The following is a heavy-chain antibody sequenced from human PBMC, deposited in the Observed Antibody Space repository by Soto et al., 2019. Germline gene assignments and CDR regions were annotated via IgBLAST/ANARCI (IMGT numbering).Heavy chain of an antibody. V-gene: IGHV1-69*12. Sequence: QVQLVQSGAEVKKPGSSVKVSCKASGGTFSSYAISWVRQAPGQGLEWMGGIIPILGTANYAQKFQGRVTITADESTSTAYMELSSLRSEDTAVYYCAREGITIFGVVISAYGMDVWGQGTTVTVSS. CDR2: IIPILGTA. D-gene: IGHD3-3*01. CDR3: AREGITIFGVVISAYGMDV. J-gene: IGHJ6*02. CDR1: GGTFSSYA.